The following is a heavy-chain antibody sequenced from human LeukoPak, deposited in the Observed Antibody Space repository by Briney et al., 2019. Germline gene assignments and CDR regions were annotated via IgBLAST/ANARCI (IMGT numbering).Heavy chain of an antibody. V-gene: IGHV3-33*01. CDR1: GFTFSSYG. D-gene: IGHD1-26*01. CDR2: IWYDGSNK. J-gene: IGHJ6*02. Sequence: GRSLRLSCAASGFTFSSYGMHWVRQAPGKGLEWVAVIWYDGSNKYYADSVKGRFTISRDNSKNTLYLQMNSLRAEDTAVYYCARDGSGSYFPIPTYGMDVWGQGTTVTVSS. CDR3: ARDGSGSYFPIPTYGMDV.